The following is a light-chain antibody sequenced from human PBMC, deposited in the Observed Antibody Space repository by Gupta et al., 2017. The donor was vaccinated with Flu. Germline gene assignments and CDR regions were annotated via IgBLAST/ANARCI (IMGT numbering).Light chain of an antibody. CDR1: RNDRDNY. Sequence: GTRSLSTGKRATLSCGASRNDRDNYVAWYQQKPGQAPRLLIYGASSRATGIPDRFGDSGSGTDFTLTINRLEPDDFALYYCQQDGSAPYTFGGGTKVEV. CDR3: QQDGSAPYT. CDR2: GAS. J-gene: IGKJ4*01. V-gene: IGKV3-20*01.